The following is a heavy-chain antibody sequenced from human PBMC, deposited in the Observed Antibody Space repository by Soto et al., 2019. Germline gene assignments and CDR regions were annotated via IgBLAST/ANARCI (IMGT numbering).Heavy chain of an antibody. J-gene: IGHJ3*02. D-gene: IGHD4-17*01. V-gene: IGHV3-33*01. CDR1: GFTFSGFG. CDR3: ARGRGGSYGGNSAHFDI. Sequence: QVQLVESGGGVVQPGTSLRLSCEASGFTFSGFGMHWVRQAPGKGLEWVAVIWYDGSKKYYADCVKGRFTFSRDNSKNALYLQMNSLRAEDTAVYYCARGRGGSYGGNSAHFDIWGQGTLVTVSS. CDR2: IWYDGSKK.